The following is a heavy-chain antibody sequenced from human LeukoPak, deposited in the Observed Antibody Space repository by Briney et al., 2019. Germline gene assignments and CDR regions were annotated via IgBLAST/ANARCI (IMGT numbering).Heavy chain of an antibody. V-gene: IGHV3-23*01. CDR1: GFTFSSYA. Sequence: GGSLRLSCAASGFTFSSYAMSWVRQAPGKGLEWVSAISGSGGSTYYADSVKGRFTISRDNSKNTLYLQMNSLRAEDTAVYYCASLVYCSSTSCYRVLYYWGQGTLVTVSS. CDR2: ISGSGGST. CDR3: ASLVYCSSTSCYRVLYY. D-gene: IGHD2-2*01. J-gene: IGHJ4*02.